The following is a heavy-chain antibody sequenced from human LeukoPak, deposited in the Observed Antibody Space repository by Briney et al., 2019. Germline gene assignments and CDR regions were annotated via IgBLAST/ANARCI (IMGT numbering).Heavy chain of an antibody. J-gene: IGHJ4*02. CDR1: GYTFTGYY. CDR3: ASVKRIGYSSGWYEY. V-gene: IGHV1-2*02. CDR2: INPNSGGT. Sequence: ASVKVSCKASGYTFTGYYMHWVRQAPGQGLEWMGWINPNSGGTNYAQKFQGRVTMTRDTSISTAYMELSGLRSDDTAVYYCASVKRIGYSSGWYEYWGQGTLVTVSS. D-gene: IGHD6-19*01.